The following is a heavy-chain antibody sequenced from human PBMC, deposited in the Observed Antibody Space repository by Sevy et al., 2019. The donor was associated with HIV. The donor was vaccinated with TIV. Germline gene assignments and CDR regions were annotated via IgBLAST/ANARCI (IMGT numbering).Heavy chain of an antibody. Sequence: GGSLRLSCGASGFTFSNYNMNWVRQAPGKGLEWVSSISSSSRYIYYADSMKGRFTISRDNAKNSLYLQMNSLRAEDTAVYYCARVVAYCSGGSCFPGYYYGMDVWGQGTTVTVSS. CDR3: ARVVAYCSGGSCFPGYYYGMDV. J-gene: IGHJ6*02. CDR1: GFTFSNYN. CDR2: ISSSSRYI. V-gene: IGHV3-21*01. D-gene: IGHD2-15*01.